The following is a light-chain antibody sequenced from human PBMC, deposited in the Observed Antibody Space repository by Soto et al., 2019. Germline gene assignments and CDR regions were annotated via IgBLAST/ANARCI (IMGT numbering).Light chain of an antibody. CDR1: QSVSSSY. CDR2: GAS. CDR3: QQYGSSLWT. V-gene: IGKV3-20*01. J-gene: IGKJ1*01. Sequence: EIVLTQSPGTLSLSPGERATLSCRASQSVSSSYLAWYQQKPGQAPRLLINGASSRATGIPDRFSGSGSGTDFTLTISRLEPEDFAVYYCQQYGSSLWTFGQGPKVEIK.